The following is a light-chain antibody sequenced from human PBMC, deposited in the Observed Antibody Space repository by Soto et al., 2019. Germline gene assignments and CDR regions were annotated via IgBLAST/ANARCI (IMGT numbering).Light chain of an antibody. CDR1: SSNIGAGYD. J-gene: IGLJ2*01. Sequence: QSVLTQPPSVSGAPGQRVTISCTGSSSNIGAGYDVQWYQQLPGTAPKLLIYGNSNRPSGVPDRFSGSKSGTSASLAITGLQAEDEADYYCQAYGGSLRGSVFGGGTKRTVL. V-gene: IGLV1-40*01. CDR3: QAYGGSLRGSV. CDR2: GNS.